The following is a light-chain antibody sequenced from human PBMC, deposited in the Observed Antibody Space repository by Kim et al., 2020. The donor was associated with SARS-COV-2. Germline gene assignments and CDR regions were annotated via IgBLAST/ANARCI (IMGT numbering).Light chain of an antibody. V-gene: IGKV3-20*01. CDR2: GAS. Sequence: PGARATLSCRASQNINSNYLAWYQQNPGQAPRLLISGASSRATAIPDRFSGSGSGTDFTLTISRLEPEDFAVYYCQLYGRSPSMYTFGQGTKLEI. CDR1: QNINSNY. J-gene: IGKJ2*01. CDR3: QLYGRSPSMYT.